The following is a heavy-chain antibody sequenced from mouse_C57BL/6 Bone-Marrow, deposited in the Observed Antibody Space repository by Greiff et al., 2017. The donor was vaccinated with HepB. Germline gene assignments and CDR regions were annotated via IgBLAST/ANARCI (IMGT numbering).Heavy chain of an antibody. CDR2: ISNGGGST. D-gene: IGHD4-1*01. J-gene: IGHJ3*01. CDR1: GFTFSDYY. V-gene: IGHV5-12*01. CDR3: ARRDWD. Sequence: EVQLQESGGGLVQPGGSLKLSCAASGFTFSDYYMYWVRQTPEKRLEWVAYISNGGGSTYYPDTVKGRFTISRDNAKNTLYLQMSRLKSEDTAMYYCARRDWDWGQGTLVTVSA.